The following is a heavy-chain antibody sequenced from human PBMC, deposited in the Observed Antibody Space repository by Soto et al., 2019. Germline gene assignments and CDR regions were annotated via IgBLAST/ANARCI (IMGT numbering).Heavy chain of an antibody. CDR2: ISAGGDGT. CDR1: GFSFSSYA. D-gene: IGHD1-26*01. CDR3: AEGGRYPYY. J-gene: IGHJ4*02. V-gene: IGHV3-23*01. Sequence: EVQLLESGGDLVQPGGSLRLSCAASGFSFSSYAMGWVRQAPGKGLDWVSSISAGGDGTYYADSVKGRFTISRDNSKNTVYLQMTSLRADDTAVYYCAEGGRYPYYWGTGTLVTVSS.